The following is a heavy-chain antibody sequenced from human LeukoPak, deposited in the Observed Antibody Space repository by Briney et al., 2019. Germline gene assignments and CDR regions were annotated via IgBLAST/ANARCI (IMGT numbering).Heavy chain of an antibody. CDR2: MSGSGDRT. CDR3: AKDYYASGTSHAFDF. CDR1: GFSFSSHG. Sequence: GSLRLSCAASGFSFSSHGMGWVRQAPGKGLEWVSVMSGSGDRTDYADSVKGRFTISRDNSKNTLNLEMSSLRADDTAIYYCAKDYYASGTSHAFDFWGQGTKVTVSS. D-gene: IGHD3-10*01. J-gene: IGHJ3*01. V-gene: IGHV3-23*01.